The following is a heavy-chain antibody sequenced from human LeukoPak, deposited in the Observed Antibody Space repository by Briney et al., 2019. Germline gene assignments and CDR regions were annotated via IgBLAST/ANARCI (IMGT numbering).Heavy chain of an antibody. V-gene: IGHV3-48*04. Sequence: GGSLRLSCASSGFTFSSYSTNWVRQAAGKGLEWVSYISSSSSTIYYADSVKGRFTISRDNAKNSLYLQMNSLRAEDTAVYYCARELEQWLVRRARSRNWFDPWGQRTLVAVSS. CDR3: ARELEQWLVRRARSRNWFDP. CDR2: ISSSSSTI. J-gene: IGHJ5*02. CDR1: GFTFSSYS. D-gene: IGHD6-19*01.